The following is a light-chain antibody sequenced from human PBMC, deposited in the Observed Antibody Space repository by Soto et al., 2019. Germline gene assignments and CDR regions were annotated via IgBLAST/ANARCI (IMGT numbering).Light chain of an antibody. J-gene: IGKJ4*01. CDR3: QQRINWPLT. V-gene: IGKV3D-15*01. CDR1: QSVSSN. CDR2: GAS. Sequence: EIEMTQSPSTLSVSPGERATLSCRASQSVSSNLAWYQQKPGQAPKLLIYGASTRATGIPARFSGSGSGTELTLTIGSLQPEDSAVYYCQQRINWPLTFGGGTKVDIK.